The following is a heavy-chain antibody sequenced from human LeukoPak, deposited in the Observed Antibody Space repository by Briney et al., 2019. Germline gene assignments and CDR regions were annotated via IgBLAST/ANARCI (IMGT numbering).Heavy chain of an antibody. CDR2: ISYDGSNK. D-gene: IGHD3-10*01. CDR3: ARVASGSYNWFDP. J-gene: IGHJ5*02. Sequence: GRSLRLSCAASGFTFSSYAMHWVRQAPGKGLEWVAVISYDGSNKYYADSVRGRFTSSRDNAKNTVYLQMNSLRAEDTAVYYCARVASGSYNWFDPWGQGTLVTVSS. CDR1: GFTFSSYA. V-gene: IGHV3-30-3*01.